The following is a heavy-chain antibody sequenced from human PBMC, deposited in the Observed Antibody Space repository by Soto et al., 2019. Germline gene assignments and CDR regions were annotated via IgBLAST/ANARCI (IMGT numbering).Heavy chain of an antibody. CDR2: IHSDGSST. J-gene: IGHJ3*01. D-gene: IGHD1-26*01. Sequence: EVQLVESGGGLVRPGGSLRLSCAASGFTFSYYWMHWVRQAPGKGLVWVSRIHSDGSSTTYADFVKGRFIISRDNARNTVDLQMNSVRVEDTAMYYCARGDCGALDLWGQGTVVTVSS. V-gene: IGHV3-74*01. CDR1: GFTFSYYW. CDR3: ARGDCGALDL.